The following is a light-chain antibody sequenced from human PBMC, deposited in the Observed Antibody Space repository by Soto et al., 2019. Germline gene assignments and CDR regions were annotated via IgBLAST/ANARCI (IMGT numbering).Light chain of an antibody. J-gene: IGLJ1*01. CDR3: NSYAGSNSFV. V-gene: IGLV2-8*01. Sequence: QSVLTQPPSASGSPGQSVTISCTGTSSDVGGYNYVSWYQQHPGKAPKLVIFEVNKRPSGVPDRFSGSKSGNTASLTVSGLQTEDEADYYCNSYAGSNSFVFGTGTKLTVL. CDR1: SSDVGGYNY. CDR2: EVN.